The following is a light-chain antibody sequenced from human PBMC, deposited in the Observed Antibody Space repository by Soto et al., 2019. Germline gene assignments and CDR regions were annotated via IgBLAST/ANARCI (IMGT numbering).Light chain of an antibody. CDR2: EVS. V-gene: IGLV2-14*01. Sequence: SVLTQPASVSGSPGQSITISCTGTSSDVGGYNYVSWYQQHPGKAPKLMIYEVSNRPSGVSNRFSGSKSGNTASLTISGLQAEDEADYYCSSYTSSSFWVFGGGTKLTVL. J-gene: IGLJ3*02. CDR3: SSYTSSSFWV. CDR1: SSDVGGYNY.